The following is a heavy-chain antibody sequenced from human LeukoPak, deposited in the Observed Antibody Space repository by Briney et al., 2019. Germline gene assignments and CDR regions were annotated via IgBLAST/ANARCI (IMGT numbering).Heavy chain of an antibody. V-gene: IGHV4-59*11. CDR3: ARGKEVITMLRGLKPGYYFDY. Sequence: PGGSLRLSCAASGFTFSSHGINWIRQPPGKGLEWIGYIYYSGSTNYNPSLKSRVTISLDTSKNQFSLNLTSVTAADTAVYYCARGKEVITMLRGLKPGYYFDYWGQGTLVTVSS. CDR2: IYYSGST. J-gene: IGHJ4*02. D-gene: IGHD3-10*01. CDR1: GFTFSSHG.